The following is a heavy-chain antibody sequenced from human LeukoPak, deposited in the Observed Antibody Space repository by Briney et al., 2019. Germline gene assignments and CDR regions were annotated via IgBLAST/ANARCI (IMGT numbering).Heavy chain of an antibody. V-gene: IGHV3-15*01. CDR3: TTEKVLLWFGELQRDDY. CDR2: IKSKTDGGTT. Sequence: GGSLRLSCAASGFTFSNAWMSWVRQAPGKGLEWVGRIKSKTDGGTTDYAAPVKGRFTISRDDSKNTLYLQMNSLKTEDAAVYYCTTEKVLLWFGELQRDDYWGRGTLVTVSS. CDR1: GFTFSNAW. D-gene: IGHD3-10*01. J-gene: IGHJ4*02.